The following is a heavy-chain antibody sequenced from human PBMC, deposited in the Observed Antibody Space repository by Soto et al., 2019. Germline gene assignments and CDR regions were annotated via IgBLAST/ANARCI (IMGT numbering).Heavy chain of an antibody. CDR1: GYSFTSYW. D-gene: IGHD6-19*01. CDR3: ARYSSCWPYYFDY. Sequence: PGESLKISCKGSGYSFTSYWIAWVRQMPGKGLEWMGIDYRSDSDTRYSPSFQGRVTISADKSISTAYLQWSSLKASDTAMYYCARYSSCWPYYFDYWGQGCLVTVSS. CDR2: DYRSDSDT. J-gene: IGHJ4*02. V-gene: IGHV5-51*01.